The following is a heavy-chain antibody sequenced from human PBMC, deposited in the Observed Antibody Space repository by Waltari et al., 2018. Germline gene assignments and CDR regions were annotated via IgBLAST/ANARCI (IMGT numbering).Heavy chain of an antibody. V-gene: IGHV1-46*01. Sequence: QVQLVQSGAELKKPGASVKLSCKASGSPFTSYYIQWVRQAPGQGLEWMGVMNAGGDTTIYAHKFQGRVTMTRDTSTSTVYMELSSLRSEDTAVYYCARLGITMTPDYWGQGTLVTVSS. CDR2: MNAGGDTT. CDR1: GSPFTSYY. CDR3: ARLGITMTPDY. J-gene: IGHJ4*02.